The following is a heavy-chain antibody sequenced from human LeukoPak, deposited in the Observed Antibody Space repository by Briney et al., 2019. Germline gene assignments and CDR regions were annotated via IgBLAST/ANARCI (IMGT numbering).Heavy chain of an antibody. V-gene: IGHV3-23*01. Sequence: PAGSLRLSCAASGFTFSSYAMNWVRQAPGKGLEWLSAISTSGSSTSYSDSLKGRFTISRDNSKNTLFLQMNSLRAEDTAIYYCAKGYGSGYVPNDYWGQGTLVTVSS. D-gene: IGHD3-22*01. CDR3: AKGYGSGYVPNDY. CDR2: ISTSGSST. J-gene: IGHJ4*02. CDR1: GFTFSSYA.